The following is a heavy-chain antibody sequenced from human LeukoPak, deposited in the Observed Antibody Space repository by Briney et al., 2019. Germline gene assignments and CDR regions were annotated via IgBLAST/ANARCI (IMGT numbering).Heavy chain of an antibody. Sequence: PGGSLRLSCAASGFTFSSYDMHWVRQATGKGLEWVSAIGTAGDTYYPGSVKGRFTISRENAKNSLYLQMNSLRAGDTAVYYCAREKPSHQLSVTMVRGVIPLKPDYYYGMDVWGQGTTVTVSS. V-gene: IGHV3-13*01. J-gene: IGHJ6*02. CDR1: GFTFSSYD. CDR2: IGTAGDT. CDR3: AREKPSHQLSVTMVRGVIPLKPDYYYGMDV. D-gene: IGHD3-10*01.